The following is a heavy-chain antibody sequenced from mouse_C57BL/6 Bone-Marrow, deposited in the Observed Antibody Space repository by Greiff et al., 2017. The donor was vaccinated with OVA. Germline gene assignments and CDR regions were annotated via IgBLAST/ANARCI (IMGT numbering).Heavy chain of an antibody. D-gene: IGHD1-1*01. V-gene: IGHV5-4*01. J-gene: IGHJ2*01. CDR1: GFTFSSYA. CDR2: ISDGGSYT. CDR3: ARDRGYGSSSYFDY. Sequence: EVKLVESGGGLVKPGGSLKLSCAASGFTFSSYAMSWVRQTPEKRLEWVATISDGGSYTYYPDNVKGRFTISRDNAKNNLYLQMSHLKSEDTAMYYCARDRGYGSSSYFDYWGQGTTLTVSS.